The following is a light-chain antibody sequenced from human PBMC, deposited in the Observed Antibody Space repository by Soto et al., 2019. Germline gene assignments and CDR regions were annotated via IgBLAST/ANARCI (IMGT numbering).Light chain of an antibody. CDR3: SSYTSSTTRI. Sequence: QSALTQPASVSGSPGQSITISCTGTNSDVGSYNSVSWYQQHPGKAPKLMIYDVSDRPSGISNRFSGSKSGNTASLTISGLQAEDEADYYCSSYTSSTTRIFGGGTQLTVL. CDR1: NSDVGSYNS. V-gene: IGLV2-14*03. CDR2: DVS. J-gene: IGLJ2*01.